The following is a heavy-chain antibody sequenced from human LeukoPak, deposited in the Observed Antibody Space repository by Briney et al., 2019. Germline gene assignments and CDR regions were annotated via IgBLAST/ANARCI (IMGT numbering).Heavy chain of an antibody. D-gene: IGHD1-1*01. V-gene: IGHV3-9*01. CDR1: GFTFDDYA. CDR2: ISWKSNSV. CDR3: AKDIGTTPDLLLDN. Sequence: PGGSLRLSCAASGFTFDDYAMHWVRQAPGKGLEWVSGISWKSNSVGYADSVKGRFTISRDNAKNSLYLQMNSLRVEDTALYYCAKDIGTTPDLLLDNWGQGTLVTVSS. J-gene: IGHJ4*02.